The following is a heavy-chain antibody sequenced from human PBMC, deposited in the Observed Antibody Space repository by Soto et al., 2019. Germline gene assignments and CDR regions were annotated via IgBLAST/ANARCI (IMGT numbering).Heavy chain of an antibody. Sequence: QVQLVQSGAEVKKPGASVKVSCKASGYTFTNYDIHWVRQATGQGLEGMGWMNPDSGNTGQSKQFQGRVTMTTDTSISTAYMEMSSLRSEDTAVYYCARGRFRRTWFDPWGQGTLVTVSS. CDR3: ARGRFRRTWFDP. CDR1: GYTFTNYD. D-gene: IGHD3-16*01. CDR2: MNPDSGNT. V-gene: IGHV1-8*01. J-gene: IGHJ5*02.